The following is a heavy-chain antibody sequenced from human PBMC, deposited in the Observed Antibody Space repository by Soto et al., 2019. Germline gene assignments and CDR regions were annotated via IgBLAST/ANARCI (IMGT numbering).Heavy chain of an antibody. CDR3: AKNGDFDYDAFDV. CDR2: ITGNSARI. V-gene: IGHV3-23*01. CDR1: DSTIRRYA. Sequence: GGSLRLSCAASDSTIRRYAMSWVRQSPGKGLEWVSGITGNSARIYYADSVKGRFSISRDNSKNTLYLQMDTLRAEDTAVYYCAKNGDFDYDAFDVWGQGTVVTVSS. D-gene: IGHD3-16*01. J-gene: IGHJ3*01.